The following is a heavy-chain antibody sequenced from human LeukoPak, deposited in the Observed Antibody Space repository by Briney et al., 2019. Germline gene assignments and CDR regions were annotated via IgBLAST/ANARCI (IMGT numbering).Heavy chain of an antibody. J-gene: IGHJ6*03. CDR3: AKDRGDSGRYYYMDV. V-gene: IGHV3-23*01. CDR1: GFTFSSYA. CDR2: ISDSGGLT. Sequence: GGSLRLSCAASGFTFSSYAMTWVRQAPRKGLELVSDISDSGGLTYYADSVKGRFTISRDNSKNTLCLQMNSLRAEDTAVYYCAKDRGDSGRYYYMDVWGKGTAVTVSS. D-gene: IGHD2-21*01.